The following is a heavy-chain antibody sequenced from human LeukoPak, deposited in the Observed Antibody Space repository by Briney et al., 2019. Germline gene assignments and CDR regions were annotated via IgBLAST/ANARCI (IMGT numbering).Heavy chain of an antibody. J-gene: IGHJ4*02. Sequence: PGRSLRLSCAASGFTFNSFGIHWVRQAPGKGLEWVAVIYYDGSNNFYSDSVKGRFTISRDNSKNTVFLQMSSLGAEDTAVYYCARDVCDGDCYPDYWGQGTLVTVSS. CDR3: ARDVCDGDCYPDY. D-gene: IGHD2-21*02. CDR1: GFTFNSFG. V-gene: IGHV3-30*12. CDR2: IYYDGSNN.